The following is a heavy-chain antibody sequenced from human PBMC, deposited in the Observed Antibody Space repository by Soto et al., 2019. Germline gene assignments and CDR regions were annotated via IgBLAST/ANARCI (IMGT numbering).Heavy chain of an antibody. Sequence: QVQLVQSGAEVKKPGSSVKVSCKASGGTFSSYAISWVRQAPGQGLEWMGGIIPIFGTANYAQKFQGRVTITADESTSTAYMELSSLRSEDTAVYYCARGTYYDSGGHASYFDYWGQGTLVTVSS. J-gene: IGHJ4*02. CDR3: ARGTYYDSGGHASYFDY. CDR2: IIPIFGTA. D-gene: IGHD3-22*01. V-gene: IGHV1-69*01. CDR1: GGTFSSYA.